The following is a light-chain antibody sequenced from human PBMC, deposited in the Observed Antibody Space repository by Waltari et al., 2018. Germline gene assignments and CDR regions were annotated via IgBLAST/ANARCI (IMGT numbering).Light chain of an antibody. CDR3: QQYYSRRT. CDR1: QSILYNSNDKNY. V-gene: IGKV4-1*01. J-gene: IGKJ1*01. Sequence: IVMTQSPDSLAVSLGERATINCKSSQSILYNSNDKNYLAWYLQKPGQPPKLLIYWASTRESGVPDRFSGNGSGTDFTLTISSLQAEDVAVYYCQQYYSRRTFGQGTKVEI. CDR2: WAS.